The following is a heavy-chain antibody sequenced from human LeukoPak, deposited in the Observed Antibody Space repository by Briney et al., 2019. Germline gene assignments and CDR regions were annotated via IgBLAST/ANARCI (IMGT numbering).Heavy chain of an antibody. CDR3: ARGPDYYYDSSGYYWALDY. D-gene: IGHD3-22*01. V-gene: IGHV1-18*01. CDR2: ISAYNGNT. Sequence: ASVKDSCKASGYTFTSYGISWVRQAPGQGLEWMGWISAYNGNTNYAQKLQGRVTMTTDTSTSTAYMELRSLRSDDTAVYYCARGPDYYYDSSGYYWALDYWGQGTLVTVSS. CDR1: GYTFTSYG. J-gene: IGHJ4*02.